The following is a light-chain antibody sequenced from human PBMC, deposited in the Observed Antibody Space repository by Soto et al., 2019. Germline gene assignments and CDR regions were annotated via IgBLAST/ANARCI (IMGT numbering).Light chain of an antibody. CDR2: KAS. J-gene: IGKJ1*01. CDR1: QSISSW. CDR3: QQYNSYWAWT. Sequence: DIQMTQSPSTLSASVGDRVTITCRASQSISSWLAWYQQKPGKAPKLLIYKASSLESGVPSRFSGSGSGTELTLTISSLQPDDFATYYFQQYNSYWAWTFGQGTKVEIK. V-gene: IGKV1-5*03.